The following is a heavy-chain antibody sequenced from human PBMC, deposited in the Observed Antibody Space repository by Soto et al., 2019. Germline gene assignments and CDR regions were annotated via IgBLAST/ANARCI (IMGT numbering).Heavy chain of an antibody. D-gene: IGHD5-12*01. V-gene: IGHV3-33*03. CDR2: FWANVINK. J-gene: IGHJ4*02. CDR1: GFTFSNYG. CDR3: ASRDIVATALDY. Sequence: GGSLRLSCTTSGFTFSNYGMHWVRQAPGKGLEWVAVFWANVINKYYADSVKGRFTVSRDNSKNTLYLQMDSLRAEDTAVYYCASRDIVATALDYWGQGTLVTVSS.